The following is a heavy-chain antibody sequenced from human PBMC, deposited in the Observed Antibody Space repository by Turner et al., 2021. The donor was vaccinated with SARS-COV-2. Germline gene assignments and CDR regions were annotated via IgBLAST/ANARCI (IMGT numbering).Heavy chain of an antibody. CDR1: GFTFRSYE. D-gene: IGHD3-22*01. Sequence: EVQVVESGGGLVQPGGSLRLSCAASGFTFRSYEMNWVRQAPGKGLEWVSYISSSGSTIYYADSVKGRFTISRDNAKNSLYLQMNSLRAEDTAVYYCARDPSITMIDYYFDYWGQGTLVTVSS. J-gene: IGHJ4*02. CDR3: ARDPSITMIDYYFDY. V-gene: IGHV3-48*03. CDR2: ISSSGSTI.